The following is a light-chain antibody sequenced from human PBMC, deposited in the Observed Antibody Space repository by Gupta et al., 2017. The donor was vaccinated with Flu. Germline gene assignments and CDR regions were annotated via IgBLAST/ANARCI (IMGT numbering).Light chain of an antibody. CDR2: GVT. Sequence: PGQSVTISCTGTNNDVGNYDYVSWYQQHPGKAPKLMIYGVTKRPSGVPDRFSGSKSGNTASLAISGLQAEDEANYYCCSYAGTFTFVFGGGT. CDR1: NNDVGNYDY. V-gene: IGLV2-11*03. J-gene: IGLJ2*01. CDR3: CSYAGTFTFV.